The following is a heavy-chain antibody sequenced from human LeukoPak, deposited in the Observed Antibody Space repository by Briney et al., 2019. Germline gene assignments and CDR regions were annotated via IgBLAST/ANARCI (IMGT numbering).Heavy chain of an antibody. CDR2: MRADGDS. CDR3: ARAPSGCGGTCAFDS. CDR1: GDSISGYF. D-gene: IGHD2-15*01. Sequence: SETLSLTCTVSGDSISGYFWSWIRQPAGKGLEWIGRMRADGDSNYNPSLKSRITLSLDTPENQFSLKLTSVTAADTAVYFCARAPSGCGGTCAFDSWGQGTLVTVSS. J-gene: IGHJ4*02. V-gene: IGHV4-4*07.